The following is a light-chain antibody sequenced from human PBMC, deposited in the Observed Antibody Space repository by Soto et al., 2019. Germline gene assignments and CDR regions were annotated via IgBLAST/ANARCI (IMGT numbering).Light chain of an antibody. CDR1: QTVSSNY. CDR2: GSF. Sequence: VLTQSSGTLSLPPGERATLSCRASQTVSSNYLAWYQQKPGQAPRLLIYGSFNRAPGIPHRFSGSGSGTDFTLTISRLEPEDFAVYYCQQSGSTLFTFGGGTKVDIK. CDR3: QQSGSTLFT. V-gene: IGKV3-20*01. J-gene: IGKJ4*01.